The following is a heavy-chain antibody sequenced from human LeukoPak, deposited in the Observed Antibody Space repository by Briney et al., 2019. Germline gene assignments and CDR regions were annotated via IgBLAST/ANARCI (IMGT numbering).Heavy chain of an antibody. CDR1: GFTFSSYA. CDR2: ISGSGGST. V-gene: IGHV3-23*01. J-gene: IGHJ4*02. CDR3: AKDESSYYYDSSGYYGDY. Sequence: PGGSLRLSCAASGFTFSSYAMSWVRQAPGKRLEWVSAISGSGGSTYYADSVKGRFTISRDNSKNTLYLQMNSLRAEDTAVYYCAKDESSYYYDSSGYYGDYWGQGTLVTVSS. D-gene: IGHD3-22*01.